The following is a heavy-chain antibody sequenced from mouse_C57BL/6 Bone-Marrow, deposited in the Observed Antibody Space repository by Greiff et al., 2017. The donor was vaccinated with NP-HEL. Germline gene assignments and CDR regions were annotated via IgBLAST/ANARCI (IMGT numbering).Heavy chain of an antibody. CDR1: GFTFSSYA. Sequence: EVKVEESGEGLVKPGGSLKLSCAASGFTFSSYAMSWVRQTPEKRLEWVAYISSGGDYIYYADTVKGRFTISRDNARNTLYLQMSSLKSEDTAMYYCTRDIYYGSSYDWYFDVWGTGTTVTVSS. D-gene: IGHD1-1*01. CDR3: TRDIYYGSSYDWYFDV. J-gene: IGHJ1*03. CDR2: ISSGGDYI. V-gene: IGHV5-9-1*02.